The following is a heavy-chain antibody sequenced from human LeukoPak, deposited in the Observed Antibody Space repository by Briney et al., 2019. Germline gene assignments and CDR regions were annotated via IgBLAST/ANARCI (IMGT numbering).Heavy chain of an antibody. CDR1: GGSISSYY. CDR3: ARSSKQWLGYYFDY. J-gene: IGHJ4*02. CDR2: IYTSGST. V-gene: IGHV4-4*09. D-gene: IGHD6-19*01. Sequence: PSETLSLTCTVYGGSISSYYWSWIRQPPGKGLEWIGYIYTSGSTNYNPSLKSRVTISVDTSKNQFSLKLSTVTAADTAVSYCARSSKQWLGYYFDYWGQGTLVTVSS.